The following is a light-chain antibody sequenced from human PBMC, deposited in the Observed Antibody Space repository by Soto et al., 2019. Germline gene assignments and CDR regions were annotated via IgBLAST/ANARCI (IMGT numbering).Light chain of an antibody. J-gene: IGKJ1*01. V-gene: IGKV3-20*01. Sequence: EIVLTQSPCTLSLSPGEIATLSCRASQSVSSSYLAWYQQKPGQAPRLLIYGASSRATGIPDRFSGSGSGTDFTLTISRLEPEDFAVYYCQQYGSSLPWTFGQGT. CDR3: QQYGSSLPWT. CDR2: GAS. CDR1: QSVSSSY.